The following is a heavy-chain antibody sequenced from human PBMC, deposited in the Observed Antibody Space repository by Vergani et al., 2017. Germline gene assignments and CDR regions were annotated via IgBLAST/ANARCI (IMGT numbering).Heavy chain of an antibody. D-gene: IGHD2-2*01. V-gene: IGHV1-69*12. CDR3: ARVNCSSTSCYGPLAY. J-gene: IGHJ4*02. CDR1: GGTFSSYA. Sequence: QVQLVQSGAEVKKPGSSVKVSCKASGGTFSSYAIIWVRQAPGQGLEWMGGIIPIFGTATYAQRFQGRVTITADESTSTAYMELSSLRSEDTPMYYCARVNCSSTSCYGPLAYWGQGTLVTVSS. CDR2: IIPIFGTA.